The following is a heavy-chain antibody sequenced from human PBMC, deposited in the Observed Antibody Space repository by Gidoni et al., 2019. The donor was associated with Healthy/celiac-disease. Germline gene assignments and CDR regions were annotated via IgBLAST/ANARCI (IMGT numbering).Heavy chain of an antibody. V-gene: IGHV3-15*07. Sequence: EVHLVECGGGWVKPGGSLRLSCAASGFTVSNAWMNWVRQAPGKGLEWVGRIKSKTDGGTTDYAAPVKGRFTISRDDSKNTLYLQMNSLKTEDTAVYYCTTDRYLELPIDYWGQGTLVTVSS. D-gene: IGHD1-7*01. CDR3: TTDRYLELPIDY. J-gene: IGHJ4*02. CDR1: GFTVSNAW. CDR2: IKSKTDGGTT.